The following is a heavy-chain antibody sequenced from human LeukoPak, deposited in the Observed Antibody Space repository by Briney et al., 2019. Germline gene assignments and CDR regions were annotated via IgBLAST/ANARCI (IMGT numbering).Heavy chain of an antibody. Sequence: GGSLRLSCVASGFTFSGYWMSWVRQAPGKGLEWVANIMKDGSTKKYVDSVKGRFTISRDNAKNSLYLQMNSLRAEDTAVYYCARDPTYCGGDCSSGGQGTLVTVSS. CDR3: ARDPTYCGGDCSS. CDR1: GFTFSGYW. V-gene: IGHV3-7*01. CDR2: IMKDGSTK. J-gene: IGHJ4*02. D-gene: IGHD2-21*02.